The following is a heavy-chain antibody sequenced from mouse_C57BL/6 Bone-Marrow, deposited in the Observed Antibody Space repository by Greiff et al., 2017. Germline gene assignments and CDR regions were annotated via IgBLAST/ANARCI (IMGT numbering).Heavy chain of an antibody. CDR3: AGYYPWFAY. CDR1: GYTFTSYG. CDR2: IYPRSGNT. J-gene: IGHJ3*01. D-gene: IGHD1-1*01. V-gene: IGHV1-81*01. Sequence: VKLMESGAELARPGASVKLSCKASGYTFTSYGISWVKQRTGQGLEWIGEIYPRSGNTYYNEKFKGKATLTADKSSSTAYMELRSLTSEDSAVYFCAGYYPWFAYWGQGTLVTVSA.